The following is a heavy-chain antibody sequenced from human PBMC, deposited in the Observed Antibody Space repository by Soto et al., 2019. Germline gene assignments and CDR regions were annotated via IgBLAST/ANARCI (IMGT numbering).Heavy chain of an antibody. V-gene: IGHV1-18*01. D-gene: IGHD1-26*01. Sequence: ASVKVSFKASGYTFTSYGISWLRQAPGQGLEWMGWISAYNANTNYAQKLQGRVTMTTDTSTSTSYMELRSLRSDDTAVYFCARDRLGATGDYWGQGTLVTVSS. CDR3: ARDRLGATGDY. J-gene: IGHJ4*02. CDR2: ISAYNANT. CDR1: GYTFTSYG.